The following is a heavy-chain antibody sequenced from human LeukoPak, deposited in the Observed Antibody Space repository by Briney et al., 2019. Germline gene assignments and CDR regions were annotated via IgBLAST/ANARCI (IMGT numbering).Heavy chain of an antibody. Sequence: ASVKVSCKASGGTFSSYAISWVRQAPGQRLEWMGGIIPIFGTANYAQKFQGRVTITADESTSTAYMELSSLRSEDTAVYYCARGISGIAAAAQRTYFDYWGQGTLVTVSS. CDR3: ARGISGIAAAAQRTYFDY. D-gene: IGHD6-13*01. CDR2: IIPIFGTA. J-gene: IGHJ4*02. CDR1: GGTFSSYA. V-gene: IGHV1-69*13.